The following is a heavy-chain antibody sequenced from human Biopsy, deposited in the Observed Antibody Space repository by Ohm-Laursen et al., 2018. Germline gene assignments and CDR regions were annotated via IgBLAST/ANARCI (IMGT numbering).Heavy chain of an antibody. CDR1: EFIFSRFW. Sequence: GSLRLSCAASEFIFSRFWMYWVRQAPGKGLVWVSRINSDGSSTNYADAVKGRFTISRDNAKNTVFLQMNSLRADDTAVYYCARAPAPTFPVNFFDYWGQGTLVTVSS. V-gene: IGHV3-74*01. D-gene: IGHD2-2*01. J-gene: IGHJ4*02. CDR3: ARAPAPTFPVNFFDY. CDR2: INSDGSST.